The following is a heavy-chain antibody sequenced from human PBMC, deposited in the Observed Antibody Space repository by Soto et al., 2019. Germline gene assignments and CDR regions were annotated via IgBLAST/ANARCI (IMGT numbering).Heavy chain of an antibody. J-gene: IGHJ4*02. CDR3: ASAVAVTADFDY. CDR2: VNPSGDSK. V-gene: IGHV1-46*01. D-gene: IGHD2-21*02. CDR1: GYTFTSHY. Sequence: EASVKVSCKASGYTFTSHYMHLLRPAPGQGLEWMGIVNPSGDSKRYAQKFQGRVTINSDTSASTAYMALSSLRSEDTAVYYRASAVAVTADFDYWGQGTLVTVSS.